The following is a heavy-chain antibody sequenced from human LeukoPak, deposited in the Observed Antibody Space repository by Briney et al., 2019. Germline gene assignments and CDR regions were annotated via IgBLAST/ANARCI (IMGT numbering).Heavy chain of an antibody. Sequence: ASVKVSCKASGGPLSSYAINWVRQAPGQGLEWMGGIIPVHGTTNFAQRFLGRVTITADKSTSTVYMELNSLRSTDTALYFCARGGPHGSGSLLGFDFWGQGTLVTVSS. J-gene: IGHJ4*02. CDR1: GGPLSSYA. D-gene: IGHD3-10*01. V-gene: IGHV1-69*06. CDR3: ARGGPHGSGSLLGFDF. CDR2: IIPVHGTT.